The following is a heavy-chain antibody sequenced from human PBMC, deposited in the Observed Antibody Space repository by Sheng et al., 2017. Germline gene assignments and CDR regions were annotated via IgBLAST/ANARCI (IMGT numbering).Heavy chain of an antibody. CDR3: ARSNPPGEGSYWIFDY. CDR1: GYTFSRFG. J-gene: IGHJ4*02. CDR2: ISGYNGNT. D-gene: IGHD1-26*01. V-gene: IGHV1-18*01. Sequence: QVQLVQSGAEVKKPGASVKVSCKASGYTFSRFGISWVRQAPGQGLEWLGWISGYNGNTAYTEKFQARVIMTTDTSTNTAYMELRSLRSDDTAVYYCARSNPPGEGSYWIFDYWGQGTLVTVSS.